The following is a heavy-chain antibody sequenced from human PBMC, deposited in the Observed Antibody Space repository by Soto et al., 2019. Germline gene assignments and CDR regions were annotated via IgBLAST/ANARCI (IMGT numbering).Heavy chain of an antibody. V-gene: IGHV4-39*01. CDR3: ARRPTLELPYYYYGMDV. D-gene: IGHD1-7*01. Sequence: SETLSLTCTVSGGSISSSSYYWGWIGQPPGKGLEWIGSIYYSGSTYYNPSLKSRVTISVDTSKNQFSLKLSSVTAADTAVYYCARRPTLELPYYYYGMDVWGQGTTVTVSS. CDR2: IYYSGST. J-gene: IGHJ6*02. CDR1: GGSISSSSYY.